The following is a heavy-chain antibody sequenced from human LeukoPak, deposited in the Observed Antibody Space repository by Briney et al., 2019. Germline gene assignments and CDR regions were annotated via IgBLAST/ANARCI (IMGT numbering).Heavy chain of an antibody. J-gene: IGHJ4*02. D-gene: IGHD6-13*01. CDR3: ARDGFVGAADY. CDR1: VFTLSGHG. CDR2: IKQDRSEK. V-gene: IGHV3-7*01. Sequence: GGSLRLPCAASVFTLSGHGMDWAPQAPGKGAEGVANIKQDRSEKQHVDSGKGRFTISRDNAKNSLFLQMNSLRVEDTAVFYCARDGFVGAADYWGQGTLVTVSS.